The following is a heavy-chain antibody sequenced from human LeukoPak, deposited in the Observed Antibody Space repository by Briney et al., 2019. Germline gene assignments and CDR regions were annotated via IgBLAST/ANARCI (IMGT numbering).Heavy chain of an antibody. CDR3: ARVRVFGVVVRRSYYYYYGMDV. D-gene: IGHD3-3*01. J-gene: IGHJ6*02. CDR1: GGSISSYY. CDR2: IYYSGST. Sequence: SETLSLTCTVSGGSISSYYWSWIRQPPGKGLEWIGYIYYSGSTNYNPSLKSRVTISVDTSKNQFSLKLSSVTAADTAVYYCARVRVFGVVVRRSYYYYYGMDVWGQGTTVTVSS. V-gene: IGHV4-59*12.